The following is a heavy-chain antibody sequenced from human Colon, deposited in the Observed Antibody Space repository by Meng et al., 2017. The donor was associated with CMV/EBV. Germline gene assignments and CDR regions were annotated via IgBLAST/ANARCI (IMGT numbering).Heavy chain of an antibody. J-gene: IGHJ4*02. V-gene: IGHV1-3*01. CDR1: GYHFTSFT. CDR2: INAGDGYK. D-gene: IGHD6-19*01. CDR3: AREVAVAGHFDY. Sequence: FGYHFTSFTRHWVPQAPGQRLEWMGWINAGDGYKKYSQKFQGRVTITRDTSANTAYMEVSSLRSEDTAVYYCAREVAVAGHFDYWGQGTLVTVSS.